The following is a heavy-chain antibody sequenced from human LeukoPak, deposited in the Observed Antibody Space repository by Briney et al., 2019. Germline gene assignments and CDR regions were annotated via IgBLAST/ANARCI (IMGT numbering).Heavy chain of an antibody. D-gene: IGHD1-14*01. J-gene: IGHJ4*02. CDR2: IYYSGST. CDR1: GYSISSGYY. Sequence: PSETLSLTCTVSGYSISSGYYWGWIRQPPGKGLEWIGRIYYSGSTYYNPSLKSRVTISVDTSKNQFSLKLSSVTAADTAVYYCARATEEAVETFDYWGQGTLVTVSS. CDR3: ARATEEAVETFDY. V-gene: IGHV4-38-2*02.